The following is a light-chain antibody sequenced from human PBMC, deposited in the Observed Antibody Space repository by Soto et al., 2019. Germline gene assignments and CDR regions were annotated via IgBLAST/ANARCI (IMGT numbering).Light chain of an antibody. V-gene: IGKV3-20*01. CDR3: QQYGGSRWT. Sequence: EIVLTQSPGTLSLSPGERATHSCRDSQSVSSSYLAWYQQKPGQAPRLLIYGASSRATGIPDRFSGSGSGTDFTLTISRLEPEDFAVYYCQQYGGSRWTFGQGTKVDIK. CDR1: QSVSSSY. CDR2: GAS. J-gene: IGKJ1*01.